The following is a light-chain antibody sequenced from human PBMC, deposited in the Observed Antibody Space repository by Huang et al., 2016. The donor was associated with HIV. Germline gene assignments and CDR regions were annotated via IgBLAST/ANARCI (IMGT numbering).Light chain of an antibody. J-gene: IGKJ1*01. CDR2: GAS. Sequence: EIVMTQSPASLPVSPGERATLSCRARQSVNSDLAWYQKKPGQAPRLLMSGASTRATGVPPRVSGSGSGTNFTLTISSLQSEDFAFYYCHQYHDWPRTFGQGTKVEVK. CDR3: HQYHDWPRT. V-gene: IGKV3-15*01. CDR1: QSVNSD.